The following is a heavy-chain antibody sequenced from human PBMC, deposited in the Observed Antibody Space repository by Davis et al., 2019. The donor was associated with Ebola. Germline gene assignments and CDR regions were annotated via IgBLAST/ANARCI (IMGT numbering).Heavy chain of an antibody. Sequence: MPSETLSLTCTVSGGSISSSSYYWSWIRQPPGKGLEWIAYSSYSGSTNYDPSLKSRVTISVYTSKNQFSLKLSSVTAANTAVYYCARPNPGGWFDPWGQGTLVTVSS. CDR1: GGSISSSSYY. J-gene: IGHJ5*02. CDR2: SSYSGST. V-gene: IGHV4-61*01. D-gene: IGHD1-14*01. CDR3: ARPNPGGWFDP.